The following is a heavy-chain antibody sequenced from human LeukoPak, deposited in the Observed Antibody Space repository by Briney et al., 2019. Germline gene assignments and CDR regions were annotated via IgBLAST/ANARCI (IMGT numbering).Heavy chain of an antibody. CDR3: AREYYDSSGTKYAFDI. V-gene: IGHV1-2*02. Sequence: ASVKVSCKASGYTFTGYYMHWVRQAPGQGLEWMGWINPNSGGTNYAQKFQGRVTMTRDTSITTAYMELSRLTSDDTALYYCAREYYDSSGTKYAFDIWGQGTVVTVSS. CDR2: INPNSGGT. CDR1: GYTFTGYY. D-gene: IGHD3-22*01. J-gene: IGHJ3*02.